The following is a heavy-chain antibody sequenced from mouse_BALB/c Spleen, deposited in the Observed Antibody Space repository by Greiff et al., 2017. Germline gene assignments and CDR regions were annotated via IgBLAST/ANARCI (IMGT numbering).Heavy chain of an antibody. V-gene: IGHV1S81*02. CDR3: ARKGNYVNYPYAMDY. CDR1: GYTFSSYW. J-gene: IGHJ4*01. D-gene: IGHD2-1*01. Sequence: QVQLQQPGAELVKPGASVKLSCKASGYTFSSYWMHWVWQRPGQGLEWIGEINPSNGRTNYTEKFKSKATLTVDKASSTAYMQLSSLTSEDSAVYYCARKGNYVNYPYAMDYGGQGTSVTVSA. CDR2: INPSNGRT.